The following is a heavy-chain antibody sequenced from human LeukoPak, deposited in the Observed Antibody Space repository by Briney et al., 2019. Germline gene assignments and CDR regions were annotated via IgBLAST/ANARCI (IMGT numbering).Heavy chain of an antibody. J-gene: IGHJ6*02. Sequence: SETLSLTCTVSGGSISSGDYYWSWIRQPPGKGLEWIGEINHSGSTNYNPSLKSRVTISVDTSKNQFSLKLSSVTAADTAVYYCARDRRAVAGTWYYYGMDVWGQGTTVTVSS. CDR1: GGSISSGDYY. V-gene: IGHV4-39*07. CDR3: ARDRRAVAGTWYYYGMDV. D-gene: IGHD6-19*01. CDR2: INHSGST.